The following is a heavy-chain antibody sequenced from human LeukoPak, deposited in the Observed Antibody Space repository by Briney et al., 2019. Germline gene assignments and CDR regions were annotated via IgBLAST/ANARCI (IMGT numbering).Heavy chain of an antibody. CDR1: GFTFNNYA. CDR2: ITGSSDST. J-gene: IGHJ3*02. CDR3: ARDAFDFNSRDNDAFDI. V-gene: IGHV3-23*01. D-gene: IGHD3-9*01. Sequence: PGGSLRLSCAASGFTFNNYAMSWVRQASGKGLEWVSTITGSSDSTNYADSVKGRFTISRDNSKNTLYLQVNSLRAEDTALYYCARDAFDFNSRDNDAFDIWGQGTMVTVSS.